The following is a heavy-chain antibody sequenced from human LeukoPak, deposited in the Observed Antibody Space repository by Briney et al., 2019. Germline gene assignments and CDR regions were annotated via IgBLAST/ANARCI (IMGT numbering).Heavy chain of an antibody. CDR3: AKRPDYGDYPSHWFDP. CDR2: ISGSGGST. D-gene: IGHD4-17*01. CDR1: GFTFSSYA. J-gene: IGHJ5*02. Sequence: GGSLRLSCAASGFTFSSYAMSWVRQAPGKGLEWVSAISGSGGSTYYADSVKGRFTISRDNSKNTLYLQMNSLRAEDTAVYYCAKRPDYGDYPSHWFDPWGQGTLVTVSS. V-gene: IGHV3-23*01.